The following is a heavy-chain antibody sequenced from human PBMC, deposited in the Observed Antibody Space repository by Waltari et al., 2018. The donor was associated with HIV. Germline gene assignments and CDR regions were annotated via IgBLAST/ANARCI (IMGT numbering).Heavy chain of an antibody. CDR1: GFTFSNYA. D-gene: IGHD2-15*01. CDR2: CSNGGDLA. V-gene: IGHV3-23*01. Sequence: EVQLLESGGGLVQPGGPLRLSCAASGFTFSNYAMTWVRQAPGKGRVWVSVCSNGGDLAYYAESVKGRFTISRDNSKNTLFLKMNSLRADDTAVYYCAKPPIIGWYDWYFDLWGRGTLVTVSS. J-gene: IGHJ2*01. CDR3: AKPPIIGWYDWYFDL.